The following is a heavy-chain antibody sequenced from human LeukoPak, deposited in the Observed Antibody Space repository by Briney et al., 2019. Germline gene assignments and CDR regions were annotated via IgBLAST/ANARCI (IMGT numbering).Heavy chain of an antibody. Sequence: SETLSLTCAVSGGSISSGGYSWSWIRQPPGKGLEWIGYIYHSGSTYYNPSLKSRVTISVDRSKNQFSLKLSSVTAADTAVYYCARGRRSYYYGMDVWGQGTTVTVSS. J-gene: IGHJ6*02. CDR1: GGSISSGGYS. CDR3: ARGRRSYYYGMDV. V-gene: IGHV4-30-2*01. CDR2: IYHSGST.